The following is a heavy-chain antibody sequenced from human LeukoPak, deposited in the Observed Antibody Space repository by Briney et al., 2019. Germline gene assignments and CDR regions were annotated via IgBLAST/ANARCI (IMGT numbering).Heavy chain of an antibody. CDR2: IYYNGDT. V-gene: IGHV4-39*01. D-gene: IGHD6-19*01. J-gene: IGHJ4*02. CDR1: GGXISSSSYY. CDR3: ARSIVPGTRKIDY. Sequence: SETLSLTCTVSGGXISSSSYYWGWIRQPPGKGLEWIGNIYYNGDTYYNPSLKSRVTISVDTSKNQFSLKLSSVTAADTAVYYCARSIVPGTRKIDYWGQGTLVTVSS.